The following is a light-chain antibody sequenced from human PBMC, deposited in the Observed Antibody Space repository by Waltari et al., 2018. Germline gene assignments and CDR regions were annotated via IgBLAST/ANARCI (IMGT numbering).Light chain of an antibody. J-gene: IGLJ1*01. CDR2: GNN. CDR1: SSNIGAGHD. Sequence: QSVLTQPPSVSGAPGQRVTISCTGSSSNIGAGHDVHWYQHLPGTAPKLLIYGNNNRPSGVPDRFSGSKSGTSASLGITGLRAEDEADYYCQSYDSSLGGSRVFGTGTKVTVL. V-gene: IGLV1-40*01. CDR3: QSYDSSLGGSRV.